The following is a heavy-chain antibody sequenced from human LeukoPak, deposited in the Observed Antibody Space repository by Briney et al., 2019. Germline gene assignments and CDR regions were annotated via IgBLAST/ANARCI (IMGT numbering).Heavy chain of an antibody. CDR3: ARRRTSGDFDY. CDR1: GFTFSSYW. D-gene: IGHD2-2*01. CDR2: ISSDGSST. V-gene: IGHV3-74*01. Sequence: QTGGSLRLSCAASGFTFSSYWMHWVRQAPGKGLVWVSRISSDGSSTDYADSVKGRFTISRDNAKNTLYLQMNSPRAEDTAVYYCARRRTSGDFDYWGQGTLVTVSS. J-gene: IGHJ4*02.